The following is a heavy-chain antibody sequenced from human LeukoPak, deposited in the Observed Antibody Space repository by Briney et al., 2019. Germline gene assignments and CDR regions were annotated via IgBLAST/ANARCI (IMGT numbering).Heavy chain of an antibody. CDR2: IYHSGST. J-gene: IGHJ4*02. V-gene: IGHV4-30-2*01. Sequence: SETLSLTCAVSGVSISSGGYSWSWLRQPPGKGLEWIGYIYHSGSTYYNPSLKSRVTISVDRSKNQFSLKLSSVTAADTAVYYCARGGGELGEWVDYWGQGTLVTVSS. CDR3: ARGGGELGEWVDY. D-gene: IGHD3-10*01. CDR1: GVSISSGGYS.